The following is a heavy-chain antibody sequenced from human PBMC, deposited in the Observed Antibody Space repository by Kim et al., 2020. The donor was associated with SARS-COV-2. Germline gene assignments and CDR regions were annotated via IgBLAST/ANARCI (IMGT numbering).Heavy chain of an antibody. Sequence: SETLSLTCTVSGGSISSSSYYWGWIRQPPGKGLEWIGSIYYSGSTYYNPSLKSRVTISVDTSKNQFSLKLSSVTAADTAVYYCASPDPRTSSSPGGDWYFGLWGRGTLVTVSS. V-gene: IGHV4-39*01. J-gene: IGHJ2*01. CDR1: GGSISSSSYY. CDR3: ASPDPRTSSSPGGDWYFGL. D-gene: IGHD6-6*01. CDR2: IYYSGST.